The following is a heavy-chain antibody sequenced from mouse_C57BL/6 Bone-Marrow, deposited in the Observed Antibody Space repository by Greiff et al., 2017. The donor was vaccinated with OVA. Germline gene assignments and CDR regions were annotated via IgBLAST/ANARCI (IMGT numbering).Heavy chain of an antibody. J-gene: IGHJ3*01. Sequence: VQLQQSGAELVKPGASVKLSCKASGYTFTEYTIHWVKQRSGQGLEWIGWFYPGSGSIKYNEKFKDKATLTADKSSSTVYMELSRLTSEDSAVYFCARHEGSYYYGSGFGWFAYWGQGTLVTVSA. CDR1: GYTFTEYT. CDR3: ARHEGSYYYGSGFGWFAY. CDR2: FYPGSGSI. D-gene: IGHD1-1*01. V-gene: IGHV1-62-2*01.